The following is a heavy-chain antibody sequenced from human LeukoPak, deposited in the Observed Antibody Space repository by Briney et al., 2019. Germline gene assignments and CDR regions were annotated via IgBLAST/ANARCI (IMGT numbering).Heavy chain of an antibody. V-gene: IGHV3-73*01. D-gene: IGHD5-12*01. CDR1: GFTFSSSA. J-gene: IGHJ6*04. CDR3: PKHGNSGYDMVDV. Sequence: GGSLRLSCAASGFTFSSSAMHWVRQASGKGLEWVGRIRSKANSYATAYAASGKGRFTISRDDSKNTAYLQMNSLKTEDTPVYYCPKHGNSGYDMVDVWGKGTTVTVSS. CDR2: IRSKANSYAT.